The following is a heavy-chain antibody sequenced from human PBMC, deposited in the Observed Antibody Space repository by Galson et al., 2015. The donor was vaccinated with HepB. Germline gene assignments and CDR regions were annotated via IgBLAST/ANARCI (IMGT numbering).Heavy chain of an antibody. V-gene: IGHV1-69*06. Sequence: SVKVSCKASGGTFSSYAISWVRQAPGQGLEWMGGIIPTFGTANYAQKFQGRVTITADKSTSTAYMELSSLRSEDTAVYYCARQNLENAFDIWGQGTMVTVSS. J-gene: IGHJ3*02. CDR1: GGTFSSYA. D-gene: IGHD1-1*01. CDR2: IIPTFGTA. CDR3: ARQNLENAFDI.